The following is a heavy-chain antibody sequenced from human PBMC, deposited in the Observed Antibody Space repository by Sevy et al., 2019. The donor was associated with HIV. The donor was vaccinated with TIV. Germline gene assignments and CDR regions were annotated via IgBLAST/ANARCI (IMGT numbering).Heavy chain of an antibody. CDR3: AREGCTKPHDY. CDR1: GFDFSIYS. V-gene: IGHV3-23*01. D-gene: IGHD2-8*01. J-gene: IGHJ4*02. Sequence: GGSLRLSCAASGFDFSIYSMSWVRQAPGKGLDWVSTISFGCGKINYADSVKGRFTISRDNSKSSVYLQMDNMRVEDTAVYYCAREGCTKPHDYWGQGTLVTVSS. CDR2: ISFGCGKI.